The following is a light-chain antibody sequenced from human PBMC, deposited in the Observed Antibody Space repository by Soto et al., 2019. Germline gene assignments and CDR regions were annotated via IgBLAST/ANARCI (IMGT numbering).Light chain of an antibody. CDR3: QQSYSTPIT. J-gene: IGKJ5*01. Sequence: DIQMTQSPSILSVSVGDRVTITCRASQSISSWLAWYQQKPGKAPKLLIYKASSLESGVPSRFSGSGSGTEFTLTISSLQPDDFATYYCQQSYSTPITFGQGTRLEIK. CDR1: QSISSW. CDR2: KAS. V-gene: IGKV1-5*03.